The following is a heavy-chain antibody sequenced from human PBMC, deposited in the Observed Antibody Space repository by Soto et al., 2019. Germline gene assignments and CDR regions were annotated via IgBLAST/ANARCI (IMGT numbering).Heavy chain of an antibody. Sequence: QAQLVQSGAEVKEPGASVKVSCKASGYSFTTSGITWVRQAPGQGLEWMGWISTYNGNTNYAQTLQDRVTLTTDTSTSTAYMEPRSLRSDDTAVYYCARRLYGDYDYWGQGTPVTVSS. J-gene: IGHJ4*02. CDR2: ISTYNGNT. V-gene: IGHV1-18*01. CDR3: ARRLYGDYDY. CDR1: GYSFTTSG. D-gene: IGHD4-17*01.